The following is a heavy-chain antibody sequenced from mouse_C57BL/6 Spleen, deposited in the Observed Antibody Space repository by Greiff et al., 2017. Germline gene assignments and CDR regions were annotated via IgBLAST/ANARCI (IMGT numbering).Heavy chain of an antibody. CDR1: GYTFTSYW. V-gene: IGHV1-72*01. CDR2: IDPNSGGT. J-gene: IGHJ2*01. D-gene: IGHD2-3*01. Sequence: QVQLQQPGAELVKPGASVKLSCKASGYTFTSYWMHWVKQRPGRGLEWIGRIDPNSGGTKYNEKFKSKATLTVDKPSSTAYVQLSSLTSEDSAVYYCARLGDGYYDYFDYWGQGTTLTVSS. CDR3: ARLGDGYYDYFDY.